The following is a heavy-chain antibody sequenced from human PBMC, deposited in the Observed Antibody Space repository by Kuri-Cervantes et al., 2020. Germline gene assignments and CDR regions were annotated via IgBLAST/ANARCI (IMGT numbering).Heavy chain of an antibody. V-gene: IGHV3-30-3*01. Sequence: GGSLRLSCVTSGFIFSSNVMHWVRQAPGRGLEWVALISYDGLSKFYANSVRGRVSISRDNSKNTLYLQFSSIRLEDTAVYYCTSPSWGSSGWYPTDYWGQGTLVTVSS. CDR3: TSPSWGSSGWYPTDY. CDR1: GFIFSSNV. D-gene: IGHD6-19*01. J-gene: IGHJ4*02. CDR2: ISYDGLSK.